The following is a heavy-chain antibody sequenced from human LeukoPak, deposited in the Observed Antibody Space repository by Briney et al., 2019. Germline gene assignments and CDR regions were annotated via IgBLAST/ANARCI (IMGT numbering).Heavy chain of an antibody. CDR3: ARAPGYGAAYYFDY. Sequence: GGSLRLSCAASGFIFSDYVMNWLRQAPGKGLEWVAVVSYDGSYKYYADSVKGRFTISRDNSKNTLYLQMNSLRAEDTAVYYCARAPGYGAAYYFDYWGQGTLVTVSS. D-gene: IGHD1-1*01. J-gene: IGHJ4*02. V-gene: IGHV3-30*19. CDR2: VSYDGSYK. CDR1: GFIFSDYV.